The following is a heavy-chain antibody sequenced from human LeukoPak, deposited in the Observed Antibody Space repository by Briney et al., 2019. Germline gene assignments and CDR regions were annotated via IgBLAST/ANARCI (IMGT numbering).Heavy chain of an antibody. CDR3: ARVYEYSSGWYRNDY. J-gene: IGHJ4*02. Sequence: GGSLRLSCAAPGFTFDDYAMHWVRQAPGKGLEWVSGISWNSGSIGYADSVKGRFTISRDNAKNSLYLQMNSLRAEDTAIYYCARVYEYSSGWYRNDYWGQGTLVTVSS. V-gene: IGHV3-9*01. CDR2: ISWNSGSI. D-gene: IGHD6-19*01. CDR1: GFTFDDYA.